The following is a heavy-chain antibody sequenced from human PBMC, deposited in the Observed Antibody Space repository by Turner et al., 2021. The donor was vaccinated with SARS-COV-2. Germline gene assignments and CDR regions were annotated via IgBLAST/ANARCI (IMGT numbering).Heavy chain of an antibody. CDR3: VRTGDSSSWDLDDACEI. D-gene: IGHD6-13*01. J-gene: IGHJ3*02. Sequence: DSVKGRFTISRDNAQKSLYLKMNSLRAEDTAVYYCVRTGDSSSWDLDDACEIWGQGTMVTVSS. V-gene: IGHV3-21*01.